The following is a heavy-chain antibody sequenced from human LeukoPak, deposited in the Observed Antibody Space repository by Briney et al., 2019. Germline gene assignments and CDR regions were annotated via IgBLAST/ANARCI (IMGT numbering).Heavy chain of an antibody. V-gene: IGHV4-59*01. D-gene: IGHD4-11*01. CDR3: ARSIYSTPYYYYGMDV. Sequence: PSETLSLTCTVSGGPISSYYWSWIRQPPGKGLEWIGYIYYSGSTNYNPSLKSRVTISVDTSKNQFSLKLSSVTAADTAVYYCARSIYSTPYYYYGMDVWGQGTTVTVSS. CDR1: GGPISSYY. J-gene: IGHJ6*02. CDR2: IYYSGST.